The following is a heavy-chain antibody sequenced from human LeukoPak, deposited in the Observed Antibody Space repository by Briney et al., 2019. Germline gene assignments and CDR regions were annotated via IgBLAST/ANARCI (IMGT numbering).Heavy chain of an antibody. CDR2: IYYSGST. CDR3: ARSRYNWNYYMNWFDP. Sequence: KPSETLSLTCTVSGGSISSYYWSWIRQPPGKGLERIGYIYYSGSTNYNPSLKSRVTISVDTSKNQFSLKLSSVTAADSAVYYCARSRYNWNYYMNWFDPWGQGTLVTVSS. CDR1: GGSISSYY. V-gene: IGHV4-59*01. J-gene: IGHJ5*02. D-gene: IGHD1-7*01.